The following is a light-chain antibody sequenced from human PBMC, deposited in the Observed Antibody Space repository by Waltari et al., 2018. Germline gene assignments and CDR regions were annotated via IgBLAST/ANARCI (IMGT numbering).Light chain of an antibody. CDR2: CAS. J-gene: IGKJ1*01. V-gene: IGKV4-1*01. CDR1: QNILYSSNNKNY. CDR3: QQHYSTPRT. Sequence: DIVMTQSPDSLAVSLGARATINCKSSQNILYSSNNKNYLAWYQLKPGQAPKLLFYCASTRESGVPDRLSGSGSGTEFTLTTNSLQAEDVAVYYCQQHYSTPRTFGQGTKVEIK.